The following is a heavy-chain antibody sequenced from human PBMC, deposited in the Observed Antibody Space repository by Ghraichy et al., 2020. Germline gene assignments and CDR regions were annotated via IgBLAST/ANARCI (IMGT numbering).Heavy chain of an antibody. J-gene: IGHJ4*02. D-gene: IGHD4-17*01. CDR1: GYSFTNFW. CDR2: IYPGDSYT. V-gene: IGHV5-51*01. CDR3: ARRAYGDYGKEFDH. Sequence: GESLNISCKASGYSFTNFWIGWVRQMPGKGLEWMAIIYPGDSYTRYSPSFQGQVTISADESINTAYLQWSSLKASDTAMYYCARRAYGDYGKEFDHWGQGTLVIVSS.